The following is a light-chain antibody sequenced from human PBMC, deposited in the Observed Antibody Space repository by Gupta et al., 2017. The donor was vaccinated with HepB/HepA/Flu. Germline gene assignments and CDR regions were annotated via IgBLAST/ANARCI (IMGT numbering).Light chain of an antibody. J-gene: IGLJ2*01. V-gene: IGLV3-9*01. CDR1: NIRSKS. CDR3: QVWDSSTCWL. Sequence: SYELTQPLSLSVALGQTARITCGGNNIRSKSVHWYQQKPGQAPVLVIYRDDNRPSGIPERFSGSNSGKTVTLTISRAQAGDEAVYDCQVWDSSTCWLFGGGTKLTVL. CDR2: RDD.